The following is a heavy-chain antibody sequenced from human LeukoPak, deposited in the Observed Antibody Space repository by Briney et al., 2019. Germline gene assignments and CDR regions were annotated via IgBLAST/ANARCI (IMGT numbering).Heavy chain of an antibody. Sequence: GSLRLSCAASGFTVSSNYMSWVRQPPGKGLEWIGEINHSGSTNYNPSLKSRVTISVDTSKNQFSLKLSSVTAADTAVYYCARFKFMYSSSSFIDYWGQGTLVTVSS. D-gene: IGHD6-6*01. J-gene: IGHJ4*02. CDR1: GFTVSSNY. V-gene: IGHV4-34*01. CDR2: INHSGST. CDR3: ARFKFMYSSSSFIDY.